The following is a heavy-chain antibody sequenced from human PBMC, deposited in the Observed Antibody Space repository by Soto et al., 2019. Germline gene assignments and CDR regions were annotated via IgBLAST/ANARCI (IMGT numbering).Heavy chain of an antibody. CDR3: ARVGRYDYVWGSYRPFDY. V-gene: IGHV4-31*03. CDR2: IYYGGST. CDR1: GGSISSGGYY. D-gene: IGHD3-16*02. J-gene: IGHJ4*02. Sequence: QVQLQESGPGLVKPSQTLSLTCTVSGGSISSGGYYWSWIRQHPGKGLEWIGYIYYGGSTYYNPSLKSRVTISVDTSKNQFSLKLSSVTAADTAVYYCARVGRYDYVWGSYRPFDYWGQGTLVTVSS.